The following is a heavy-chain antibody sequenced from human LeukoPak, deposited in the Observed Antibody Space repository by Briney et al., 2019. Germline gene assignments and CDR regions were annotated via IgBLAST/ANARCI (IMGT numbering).Heavy chain of an antibody. CDR1: GGSLSSHY. V-gene: IGHV4-59*11. D-gene: IGHD3-22*01. CDR2: IYYSGST. Sequence: SETLSLTCTVSGGSLSSHYWSWIRQPPGKGLEWIGDIYYSGSTNYNPSLKSRVTISVDTSKNQFSLKLSSVTAADTAVYYCARAYHYYYYYYYMDVWGKGTTVTVSS. J-gene: IGHJ6*03. CDR3: ARAYHYYYYYYYMDV.